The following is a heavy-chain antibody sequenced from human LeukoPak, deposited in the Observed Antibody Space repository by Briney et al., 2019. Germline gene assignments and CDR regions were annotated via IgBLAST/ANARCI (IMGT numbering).Heavy chain of an antibody. V-gene: IGHV4-59*08. CDR2: IYYSGST. CDR1: GGSISSYY. D-gene: IGHD3-16*02. Sequence: SETLSLPCTVSGGSISSYYWSWIRQPPGKGLEWIGYIYYSGSTNYNPSLKSRVTISVDTSKNQFSLKLSSVTAADTAVYYCARHLGSTMITFGGVIGTPWFDPWGQGTLVTVSS. J-gene: IGHJ5*02. CDR3: ARHLGSTMITFGGVIGTPWFDP.